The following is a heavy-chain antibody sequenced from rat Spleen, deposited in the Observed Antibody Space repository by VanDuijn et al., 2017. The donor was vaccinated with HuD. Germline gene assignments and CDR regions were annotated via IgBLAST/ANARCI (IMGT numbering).Heavy chain of an antibody. Sequence: QVQLKESGPGLVQPSQTLSLACTVSGFSLTSYHVHWVRQAPGKGLEWMGIIWGDGSTNYNSALKSRLSISRDTSKSQVFLTMNSLQTDDTAIYYCAMQLHSWGQGVMVTVSS. V-gene: IGHV2-77*01. CDR1: GFSLTSYH. J-gene: IGHJ2*01. CDR3: AMQLHS. D-gene: IGHD1-10*01. CDR2: IWGDGST.